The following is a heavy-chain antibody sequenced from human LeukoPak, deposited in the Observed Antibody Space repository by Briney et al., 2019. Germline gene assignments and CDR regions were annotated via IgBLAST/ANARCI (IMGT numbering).Heavy chain of an antibody. Sequence: SETLSLTCTVSGGSLSSSSYYWGWIRQPPGKGLEWIGSIYYSGSTSYNPSLKSRVTISVDTSKNQFSLKLGSVTAVDTAVHYCARNASDSGTSYFDYWGQGTLVTVSS. J-gene: IGHJ4*02. CDR1: GGSLSSSSYY. V-gene: IGHV4-39*01. D-gene: IGHD1-26*01. CDR3: ARNASDSGTSYFDY. CDR2: IYYSGST.